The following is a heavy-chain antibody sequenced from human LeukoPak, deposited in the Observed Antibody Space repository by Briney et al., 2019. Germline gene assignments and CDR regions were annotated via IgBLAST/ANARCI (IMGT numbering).Heavy chain of an antibody. D-gene: IGHD3-9*01. CDR1: GGSFSGYY. CDR3: ARFPYFHKSFDY. J-gene: IGHJ4*02. Sequence: PSETLSLTCAVYGGSFSGYYWSWIRQPPGKGLEWIGEINHSGSTNYNPSLKSRVTISVDTSKNQFSLKLSSVTAADTAVYYCARFPYFHKSFDYWGQGTLVTVSS. CDR2: INHSGST. V-gene: IGHV4-34*01.